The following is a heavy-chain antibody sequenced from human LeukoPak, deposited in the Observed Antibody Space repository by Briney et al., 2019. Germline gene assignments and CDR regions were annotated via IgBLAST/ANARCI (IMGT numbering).Heavy chain of an antibody. D-gene: IGHD3-10*01. CDR2: IIPIFGTA. J-gene: IGHJ4*02. CDR1: GGAFSSYA. V-gene: IGHV1-69*05. Sequence: ASVKVSCKASGGAFSSYAISWVRQAPGQGLEWMGGIIPIFGTANCAQKFQGRVTITTDESTSTAYMELSSLRSEDTAVYYCARGEYYGSGSYRSPVDYWGQGTLVTVSS. CDR3: ARGEYYGSGSYRSPVDY.